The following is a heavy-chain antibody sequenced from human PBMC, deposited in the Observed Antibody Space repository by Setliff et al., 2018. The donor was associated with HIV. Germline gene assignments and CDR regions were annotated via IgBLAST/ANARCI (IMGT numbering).Heavy chain of an antibody. CDR1: GGSLSGYY. V-gene: IGHV4-34*01. CDR2: INHSGAT. J-gene: IGHJ4*02. Sequence: LSLTCAVYGGSLSGYYWTWIRQSPGKGLEWIGEINHSGATTYKPSLKSRATISVDTSKKQFSLKLNSVNAADTATYYCARYSGLGIDYWGQGTLVTVSS. D-gene: IGHD1-26*01. CDR3: ARYSGLGIDY.